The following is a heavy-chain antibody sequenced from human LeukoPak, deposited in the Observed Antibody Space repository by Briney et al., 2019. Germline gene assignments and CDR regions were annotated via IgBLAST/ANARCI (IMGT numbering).Heavy chain of an antibody. V-gene: IGHV3-30-3*01. CDR2: ISFDGNDV. Sequence: GRSLRLSCAASGFTFSRYAMDWVRQAPGKGLDWVASISFDGNDVYYAASVRGRSTISRDNAKNTLYLQMNSLRAEDTAVYYCARESGIAAALDLWGQGTLVTVSS. CDR3: ARESGIAAALDL. D-gene: IGHD6-13*01. CDR1: GFTFSRYA. J-gene: IGHJ5*02.